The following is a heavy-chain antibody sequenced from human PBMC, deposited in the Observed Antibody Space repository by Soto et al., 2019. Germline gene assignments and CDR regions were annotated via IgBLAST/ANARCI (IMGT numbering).Heavy chain of an antibody. J-gene: IGHJ4*02. V-gene: IGHV4-30-2*01. CDR3: ARGPFHDFWTGLDY. CDR2: IYHSGNT. D-gene: IGHD3-3*01. Sequence: PSETLSLTCAVSGGSISSGGVSWIWIRQPPGKGLEWIGYIYHSGNTYYNPSLHGRVTISVDRSENQFSLTLDSVTAADTAVYYCARGPFHDFWTGLDYWGQGILVTVSS. CDR1: GGSISSGGVS.